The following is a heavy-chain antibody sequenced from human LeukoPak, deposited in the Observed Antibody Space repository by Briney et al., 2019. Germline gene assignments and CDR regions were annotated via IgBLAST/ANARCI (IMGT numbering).Heavy chain of an antibody. D-gene: IGHD2-15*01. Sequence: GGSLRLSCSASGFPFSSYAMHWVRQTPGKGLEYVSAISDSGGSTYYADSVKGRFTISRDNSKNTLYLQMSSLRAEDTAVYFCVRGYSFGPYGMDVWGQGTTVTVSS. V-gene: IGHV3-64D*09. CDR1: GFPFSSYA. CDR2: ISDSGGST. J-gene: IGHJ6*02. CDR3: VRGYSFGPYGMDV.